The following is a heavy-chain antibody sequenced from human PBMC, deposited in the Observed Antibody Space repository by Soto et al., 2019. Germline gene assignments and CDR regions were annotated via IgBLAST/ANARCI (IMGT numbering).Heavy chain of an antibody. Sequence: VQLVESGGGVVQPGRALRLSCAASGFTFSDYAMHWVRQAPGKGLEWVAVVSHDGRNTHYADSVQCRFTISRDSSKNTVSLELTSLRAEDTAVYDCAKGGRQWLVTSDFNYWGQGALVTVSS. CDR3: AKGGRQWLVTSDFNY. D-gene: IGHD6-19*01. CDR1: GFTFSDYA. V-gene: IGHV3-30*18. CDR2: VSHDGRNT. J-gene: IGHJ4*02.